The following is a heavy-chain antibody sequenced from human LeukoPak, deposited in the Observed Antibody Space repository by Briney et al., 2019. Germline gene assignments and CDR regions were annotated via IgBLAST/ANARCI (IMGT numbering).Heavy chain of an antibody. D-gene: IGHD5-24*01. CDR1: GFTFSSYS. CDR3: ARDMRRSVRDGYNYDAFAI. J-gene: IGHJ3*02. CDR2: ISSSSSTI. Sequence: GGSLRLSCAASGFTFSSYSMNWVRQAPGKGLEWVSYISSSSSTIYYADSVKGRFTISRDNAKNSLYLQMNSLRDEDTAVYYCARDMRRSVRDGYNYDAFAIWGQGTMVTVSS. V-gene: IGHV3-48*02.